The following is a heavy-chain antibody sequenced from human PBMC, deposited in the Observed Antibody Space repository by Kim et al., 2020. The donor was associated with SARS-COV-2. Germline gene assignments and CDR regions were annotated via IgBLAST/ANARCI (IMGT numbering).Heavy chain of an antibody. D-gene: IGHD1-26*01. CDR3: ASGRQAWGAFDI. J-gene: IGHJ3*02. V-gene: IGHV3-7*01. Sequence: KHLGDSLKGRFTISRDNAKNSLYLQMSSLRAEDTAGYYWASGRQAWGAFDIWGQGTVVTVSS. CDR2: K.